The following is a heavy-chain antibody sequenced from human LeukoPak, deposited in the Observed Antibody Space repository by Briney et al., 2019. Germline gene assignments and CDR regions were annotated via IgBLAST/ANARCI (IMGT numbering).Heavy chain of an antibody. CDR3: AKDKSRRYYYYGMDV. CDR1: GFTFSSYA. J-gene: IGHJ6*02. CDR2: ISGSGGST. Sequence: GGSLRLSCAASGFTFSSYAMSWVRQAPGKGLEWVSAISGSGGSTYYADSVKGRFTISRDNSKNTLYLQMNSLRAEDTAVYYCAKDKSRRYYYYGMDVWGQGTTVTVSS. V-gene: IGHV3-23*01.